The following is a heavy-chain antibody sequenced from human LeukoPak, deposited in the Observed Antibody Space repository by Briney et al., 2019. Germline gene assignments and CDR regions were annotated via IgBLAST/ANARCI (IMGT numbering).Heavy chain of an antibody. V-gene: IGHV4-34*01. D-gene: IGHD3-22*01. Sequence: SETLSLTCAVYGGSFSGYYWSWLRQPPGKGLEWIGEINHSGSTNYNPSLKSRVTISVDTSKNQFPLKLSSVTAADTAVYYCARGPKMITMIVVVKTYYFDYWGQGTLVTVSS. CDR1: GGSFSGYY. CDR2: INHSGST. CDR3: ARGPKMITMIVVVKTYYFDY. J-gene: IGHJ4*02.